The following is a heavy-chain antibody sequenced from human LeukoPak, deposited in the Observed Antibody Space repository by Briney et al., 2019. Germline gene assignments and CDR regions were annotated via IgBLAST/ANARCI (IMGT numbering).Heavy chain of an antibody. CDR2: INWNGGST. V-gene: IGHV3-20*01. D-gene: IGHD2-2*01. CDR1: GFTFDDYA. Sequence: PGRSLRLSCAASGFTFDDYAMHWVRQAPGKGLEWVSGINWNGGSTGYADSVKGRFTISRDNAKNSLYLQMNSLRAEDTALYHCARRYCSSTSCFFDYWGQGTLVTVSS. CDR3: ARRYCSSTSCFFDY. J-gene: IGHJ4*02.